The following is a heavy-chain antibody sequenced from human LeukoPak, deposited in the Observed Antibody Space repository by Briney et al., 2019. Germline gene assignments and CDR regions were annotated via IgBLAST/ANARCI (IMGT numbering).Heavy chain of an antibody. CDR2: INHSGST. J-gene: IGHJ6*03. Sequence: KPSETLSLTCAVYGGSFSGYYWSWIRQPPGKGLEWIGEINHSGSTNYNPSLKSRVTISVDTSKNQFSLKLSSVTAADTAVYYCAGKFYGDYDYYYYYMDVWGKGTTVTVSS. CDR3: AGKFYGDYDYYYYYMDV. D-gene: IGHD4-17*01. V-gene: IGHV4-34*01. CDR1: GGSFSGYY.